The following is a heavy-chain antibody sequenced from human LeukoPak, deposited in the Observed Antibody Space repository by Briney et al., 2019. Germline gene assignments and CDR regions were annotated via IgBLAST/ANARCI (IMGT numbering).Heavy chain of an antibody. Sequence: GGSLRLSCAASGFTFSSYAMHWVRQAPGKGLEWVAVISYDGSNKYYADSVKGRFTISRDNSKNTLYLQMNSLRAEDTAVYYCARDTEWELLLDYWGQGTLVTVSS. CDR1: GFTFSSYA. CDR3: ARDTEWELLLDY. V-gene: IGHV3-30*07. CDR2: ISYDGSNK. D-gene: IGHD1-26*01. J-gene: IGHJ4*02.